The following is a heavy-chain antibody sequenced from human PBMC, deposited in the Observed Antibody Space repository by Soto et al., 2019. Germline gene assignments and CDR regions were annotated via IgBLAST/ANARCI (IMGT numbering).Heavy chain of an antibody. V-gene: IGHV4-34*01. D-gene: IGHD6-19*01. CDR1: GGSFSGYY. CDR3: ARGGYSSGWYHYYGMDD. Sequence: SETLSLTCAVYGGSFSGYYWSWIRQPPGKGLEWIGEINHSGSTTYNPPLNSRVTISEQTSKNQFPLTLSSVTTADTAAYYCARGGYSSGWYHYYGMDDWGQGTTVTVSS. CDR2: INHSGST. J-gene: IGHJ6*02.